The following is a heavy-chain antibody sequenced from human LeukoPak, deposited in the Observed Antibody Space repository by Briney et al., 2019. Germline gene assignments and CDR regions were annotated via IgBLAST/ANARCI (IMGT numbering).Heavy chain of an antibody. V-gene: IGHV1-8*01. Sequence: ASVKVSCKASGYTFTSYDINWVRQATGQGLEWMGWMNPNSGNTGYAQKFQGRVTMTRNTSISKAYMELSNLRSEDTAVYYCATHTYYYDSSGYYNWFDPWGQGTLVTVSS. D-gene: IGHD3-22*01. CDR1: GYTFTSYD. CDR2: MNPNSGNT. CDR3: ATHTYYYDSSGYYNWFDP. J-gene: IGHJ5*02.